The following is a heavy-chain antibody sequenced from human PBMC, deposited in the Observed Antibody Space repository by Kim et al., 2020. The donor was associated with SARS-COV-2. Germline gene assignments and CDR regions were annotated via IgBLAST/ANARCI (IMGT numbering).Heavy chain of an antibody. V-gene: IGHV4-39*01. CDR3: ARHIYYDSSGYYYFDY. D-gene: IGHD3-22*01. Sequence: SLTSRVTISVDTSKNQFSLKLSSVTAADTAVYYCARHIYYDSSGYYYFDYWGQGTLVTVSS. J-gene: IGHJ4*02.